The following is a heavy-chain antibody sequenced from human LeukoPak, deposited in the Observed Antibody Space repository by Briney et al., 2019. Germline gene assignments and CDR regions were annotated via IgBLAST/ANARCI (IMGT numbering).Heavy chain of an antibody. J-gene: IGHJ3*02. CDR1: GGSISSSSND. CDR3: ARRNVVVPSTMARAFDI. V-gene: IGHV4-39*01. Sequence: SETLSLTCTVSGGSISSSSNDWGWLRQPPGKGLEWIGNVYYSGNTYYNPSLESRVTISVDTSKNQFSLRLSSVTAADTAVYYCARRNVVVPSTMARAFDIWGQGTMVTVSS. CDR2: VYYSGNT. D-gene: IGHD2-2*01.